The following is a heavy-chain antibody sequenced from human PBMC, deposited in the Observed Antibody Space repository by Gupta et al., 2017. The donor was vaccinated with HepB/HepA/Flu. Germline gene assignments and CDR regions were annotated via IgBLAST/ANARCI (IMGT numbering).Heavy chain of an antibody. CDR1: GYTFSNYD. Sequence: QVQLVQSGAEVKKPGASVNVSCKASGYTFSNYDINWVRQATGQGLEWMAWMNPRSGNTGYAQKFRGRVTMTRDTSINTAYMELNSLTSDDTAVYYCARGVPLDSWGQGTLVTVPS. V-gene: IGHV1-8*02. CDR2: MNPRSGNT. CDR3: ARGVPLDS. J-gene: IGHJ4*02.